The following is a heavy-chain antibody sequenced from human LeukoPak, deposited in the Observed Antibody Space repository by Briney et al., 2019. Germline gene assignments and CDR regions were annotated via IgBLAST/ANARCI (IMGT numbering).Heavy chain of an antibody. J-gene: IGHJ4*02. Sequence: GSLRLSCAASGFTFSSYWMGWIRQPPGKGLEWIGSIYYSGSTYYNPSLKSRVTISVDTSKNQFSLKLSSVTAADTAVYYCARHMNDILTGPFDYWGQGTLVTVSS. CDR3: ARHMNDILTGPFDY. CDR2: IYYSGST. V-gene: IGHV4-39*01. CDR1: GFTFSSYW. D-gene: IGHD3-9*01.